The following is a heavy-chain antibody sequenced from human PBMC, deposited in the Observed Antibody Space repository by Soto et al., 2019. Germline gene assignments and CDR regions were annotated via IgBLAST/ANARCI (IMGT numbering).Heavy chain of an antibody. CDR1: GFTFSNFG. D-gene: IGHD4-17*01. CDR2: IWYDGSNE. CDR3: ARLNTGWYFDL. Sequence: QVQLVESGGGVVQPGRSLRLSCAASGFTFSNFGMHWVRQAPGKGLEWVAVIWYDGSNEYYPDSVKGRFTISRDNSKTALYLQMNRLRAEDTAVYYCARLNTGWYFDLWGRGTLVTVSS. J-gene: IGHJ2*01. V-gene: IGHV3-33*01.